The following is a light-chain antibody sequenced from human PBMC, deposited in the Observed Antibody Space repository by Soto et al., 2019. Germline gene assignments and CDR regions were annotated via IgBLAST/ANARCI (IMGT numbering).Light chain of an antibody. CDR1: SSDVGGYNY. CDR2: EVS. Sequence: QSALTQPASVSGSPGQSITISCTGTSSDVGGYNYVSWYQQHPGKAPKLMIYEVSTRPSGVSNRFSGSKSGNTASLTISGVQAEDEADYSCSSSTRSSTLVFGTGTKLTVL. V-gene: IGLV2-14*01. CDR3: SSSTRSSTLV. J-gene: IGLJ1*01.